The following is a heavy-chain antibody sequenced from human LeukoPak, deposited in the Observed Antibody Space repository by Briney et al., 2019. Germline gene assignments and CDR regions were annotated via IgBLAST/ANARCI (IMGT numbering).Heavy chain of an antibody. D-gene: IGHD4-11*01. V-gene: IGHV1-69*02. CDR2: IIPILGIA. J-gene: IGHJ4*02. CDR1: GGTFSCYT. Sequence: ASVKVSCKASGGTFSCYTISWVRQAPGQGLEWMGRIIPILGIANYAQKFQGRVTITADKSTSTAYMELSSLRSEDTAVYYCAPHIPDDYSNYQFDYWGQGTLVTVSS. CDR3: APHIPDDYSNYQFDY.